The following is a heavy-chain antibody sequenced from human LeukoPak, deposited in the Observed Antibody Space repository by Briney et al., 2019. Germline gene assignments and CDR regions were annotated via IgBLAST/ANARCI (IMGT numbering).Heavy chain of an antibody. J-gene: IGHJ4*02. Sequence: GGSLRLSCAASGFTFTSHAMTWVRQAPGRGLEWVSTISNGGGYTYYADSVKGRFTLSRDNSKNALYLQMNSLRAEDTAVYYCSQALSGSGWYYFDYWGQGILVTVSS. CDR2: ISNGGGYT. V-gene: IGHV3-23*01. CDR3: SQALSGSGWYYFDY. D-gene: IGHD6-19*01. CDR1: GFTFTSHA.